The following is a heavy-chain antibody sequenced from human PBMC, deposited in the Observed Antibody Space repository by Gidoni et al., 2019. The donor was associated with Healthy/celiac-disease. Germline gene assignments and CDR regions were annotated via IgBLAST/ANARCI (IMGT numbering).Heavy chain of an antibody. D-gene: IGHD6-19*01. J-gene: IGHJ3*02. CDR3: ARDRGWYGMDAFDI. V-gene: IGHV3-30*04. CDR2: ISYDGSNK. Sequence: QVQLVESGGGVVQPGGSLRLSCAASGFTFSSYAMHWVRQAPGKGLEWVAVISYDGSNKYYADSVKGRFTISRDNSKNTLYLQMNSLRAEDTAVYYCARDRGWYGMDAFDIWGQGTMVTVSS. CDR1: GFTFSSYA.